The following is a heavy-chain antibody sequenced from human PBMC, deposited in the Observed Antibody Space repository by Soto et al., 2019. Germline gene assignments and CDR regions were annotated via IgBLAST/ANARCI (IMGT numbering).Heavy chain of an antibody. CDR2: ISPKSTYR. CDR1: GFPFSDYY. Sequence: PGGSLRLSCPTSGFPFSDYYMSWIRQAPGKGLEWLSHISPKSTYRNYADSVKGRFTISRDNTKSSLFLQMNSLGVEDTAVYYCVRGGGGGLFEHWGQGVLVIV. D-gene: IGHD2-21*01. V-gene: IGHV3-11*06. J-gene: IGHJ4*02. CDR3: VRGGGGGLFEH.